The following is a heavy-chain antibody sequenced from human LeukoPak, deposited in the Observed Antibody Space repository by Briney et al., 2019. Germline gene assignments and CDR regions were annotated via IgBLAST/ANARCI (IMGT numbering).Heavy chain of an antibody. CDR1: GMTFRSHW. J-gene: IGHJ4*02. CDR2: IKSKTAGGTT. D-gene: IGHD6-19*01. V-gene: IGHV3-15*01. Sequence: GGSLRLSCAASGMTFRSHWMTWVRQAPGKELEWVGRIKSKTAGGTTEYAAPVKGRFTISRDDSKNTLSLQMNSLKTEDTAVYYCTTLGWPGYWGQGTLVTVSS. CDR3: TTLGWPGY.